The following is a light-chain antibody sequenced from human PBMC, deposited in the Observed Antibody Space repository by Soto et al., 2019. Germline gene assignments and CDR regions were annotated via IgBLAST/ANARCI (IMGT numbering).Light chain of an antibody. Sequence: QLVLTQSPSASASLGASVKLTCTLSSGHRNYAIAWHQQQSEKGPRYLMKLNSDGRHSKGDGIPDRFSGSSSGAERYLTISSLQSEDEADYYCQTWGTGIHVVFGGGTKVTVL. J-gene: IGLJ2*01. V-gene: IGLV4-69*02. CDR2: LNSDGRH. CDR1: SGHRNYA. CDR3: QTWGTGIHVV.